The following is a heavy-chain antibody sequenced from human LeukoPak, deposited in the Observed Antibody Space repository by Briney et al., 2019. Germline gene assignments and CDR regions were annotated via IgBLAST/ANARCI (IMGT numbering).Heavy chain of an antibody. J-gene: IGHJ6*03. V-gene: IGHV4-4*07. Sequence: SETLSLTCTVSGGSISSYYWTWIRQPAGKGLEWIGRIYTSGSTNYNPSLKSRVTMSVDTSKNQFSLKLSSVTAADTVVYYCARDSSSTYYYFMDVWGKGTTVTVSS. CDR3: ARDSSSTYYYFMDV. D-gene: IGHD2-2*01. CDR1: GGSISSYY. CDR2: IYTSGST.